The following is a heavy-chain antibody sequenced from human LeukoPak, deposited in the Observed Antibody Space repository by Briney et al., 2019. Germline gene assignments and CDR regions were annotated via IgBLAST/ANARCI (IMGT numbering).Heavy chain of an antibody. CDR1: GFTFSSYS. CDR3: ARDAPYYDFWRGYYNGMDV. Sequence: GGSLRLSCAASGFTFSSYSMNWVRQAPGKGLEWVSYISSSSSTIYYADSVKGRFTISRDNAKNSLYLQMNSLRDEDTAVYYCARDAPYYDFWRGYYNGMDVWGQGTTVTVSS. V-gene: IGHV3-48*02. D-gene: IGHD3-3*01. J-gene: IGHJ6*02. CDR2: ISSSSSTI.